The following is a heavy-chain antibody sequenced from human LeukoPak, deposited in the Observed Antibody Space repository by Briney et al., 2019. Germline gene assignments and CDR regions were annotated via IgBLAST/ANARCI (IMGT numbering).Heavy chain of an antibody. V-gene: IGHV3-48*03. CDR2: ISSSDSTR. CDR1: GFTFSSYE. CDR3: AREIVSAVAGNFDY. Sequence: PGGSLRLSCAASGFTFSSYEMNWVRQAPGKGLEWVSYISSSDSTRTYADSVKGRFTISRDNAKNSLYLEMNSLRAEDTAVYYCAREIVSAVAGNFDYWGQGTLVTASS. D-gene: IGHD6-19*01. J-gene: IGHJ4*02.